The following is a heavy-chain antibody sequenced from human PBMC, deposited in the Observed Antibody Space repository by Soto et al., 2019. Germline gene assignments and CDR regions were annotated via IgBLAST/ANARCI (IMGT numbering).Heavy chain of an antibody. CDR1: GGTFSSYA. J-gene: IGHJ4*02. CDR2: IIPIFGTA. V-gene: IGHV1-69*12. Sequence: QVQLVQSGAEVKKPGSSVKVSCKASGGTFSSYAISWVRQAPGQGLEWMGGIIPIFGTANYAPKFQGRVTITADESTRTRYMDLSSLSSEDTAVYSCARDSLSGSYFDSWGRGTLVTFSS. D-gene: IGHD1-26*01. CDR3: ARDSLSGSYFDS.